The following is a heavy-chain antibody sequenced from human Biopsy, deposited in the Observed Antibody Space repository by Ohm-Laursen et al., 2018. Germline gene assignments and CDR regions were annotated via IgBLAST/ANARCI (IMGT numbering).Heavy chain of an antibody. CDR2: NIPILGTG. Sequence: SVKVSCKVSGYTFTGYYLHWVRQAPGQGLEWLGGNIPILGTGNYAQKFQDRVTVAADTSTSTATMELRSLRSDDTAVYYRATKLAGYSHHWGQGTLVIVSS. CDR3: ATKLAGYSHH. J-gene: IGHJ1*01. CDR1: GYTFTGYY. V-gene: IGHV1-69*06.